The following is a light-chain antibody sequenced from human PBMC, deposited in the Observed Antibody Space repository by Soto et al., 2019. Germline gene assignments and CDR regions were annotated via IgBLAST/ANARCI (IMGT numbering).Light chain of an antibody. J-gene: IGLJ2*01. Sequence: QAVVTQPASVSGSPGQSITISCTGTTNDIGSGHNYVSWYQQYSGKVPKLIIYDVSNRPSGISNRFSGSKSGNTASLTISGLQAEDEADYYCSSYTVASPVIFGGGTKVTVL. CDR1: TNDIGSGHNY. V-gene: IGLV2-14*03. CDR3: SSYTVASPVI. CDR2: DVS.